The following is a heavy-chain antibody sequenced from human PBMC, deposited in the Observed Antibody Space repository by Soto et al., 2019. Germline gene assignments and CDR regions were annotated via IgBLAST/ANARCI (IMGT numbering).Heavy chain of an antibody. CDR1: GFTFSSYG. D-gene: IGHD6-13*01. CDR3: ARGIAGFDY. Sequence: QVQLVESGGGVVQPGRSLRLSCAASGFTFSSYGMHWVRQAPGKGLEWVAVIWYDGSNKYYADSVKGRFTICRDNSKNTLYLQMNSLRAEDTAMYYCARGIAGFDYWGQGTLVSVSS. CDR2: IWYDGSNK. J-gene: IGHJ4*02. V-gene: IGHV3-33*01.